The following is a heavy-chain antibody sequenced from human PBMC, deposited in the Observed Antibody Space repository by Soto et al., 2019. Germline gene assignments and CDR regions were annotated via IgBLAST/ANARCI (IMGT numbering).Heavy chain of an antibody. CDR2: SNHSGST. Sequence: QVHLQQWGAGVLTPSETLSLTCAVYGGSFSGLYWSWIRQSPGKGLEWIGESNHSGSTNYNPSLMCRVTIAVSSSTYQFSLRLSSATAADTAVYYCATSPTTVWRRVGYYYDYWGRGTPVTVSS. D-gene: IGHD4-17*01. J-gene: IGHJ4*02. CDR1: GGSFSGLY. CDR3: ATSPTTVWRRVGYYYDY. V-gene: IGHV4-34*01.